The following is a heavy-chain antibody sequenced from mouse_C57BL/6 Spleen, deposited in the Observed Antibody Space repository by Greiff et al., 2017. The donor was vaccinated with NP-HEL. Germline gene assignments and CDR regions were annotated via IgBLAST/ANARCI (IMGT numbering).Heavy chain of an antibody. Sequence: VQLQQSGPELVKPGASVKISCKASGYTFTDYYMNWVKQSHGKSLEWIGDINPNNGGTSYNQKFKGKATLTVDKSSSTAYMELRSLTSEDSAVYYCARIYYGGGYYFDYWGQGTTLTVSS. CDR1: GYTFTDYY. CDR2: INPNNGGT. V-gene: IGHV1-26*01. CDR3: ARIYYGGGYYFDY. D-gene: IGHD1-2*01. J-gene: IGHJ2*01.